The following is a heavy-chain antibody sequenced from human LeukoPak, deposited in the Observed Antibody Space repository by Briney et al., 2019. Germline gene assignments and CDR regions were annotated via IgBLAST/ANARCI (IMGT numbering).Heavy chain of an antibody. CDR3: AKQSAGSAAWYSLHYDF. Sequence: GGSLRLSCAASGFTLSSYAVTWVRQAPGRGLEWVSSVDGGGGTYYADSVKGRFTISRDNSKDTLYLQMNGLRAEDTAVYFCAKQSAGSAAWYSLHYDFWGQGTLVTVSS. CDR2: VDGGGGT. CDR1: GFTLSSYA. J-gene: IGHJ4*02. D-gene: IGHD6-13*01. V-gene: IGHV3-23*01.